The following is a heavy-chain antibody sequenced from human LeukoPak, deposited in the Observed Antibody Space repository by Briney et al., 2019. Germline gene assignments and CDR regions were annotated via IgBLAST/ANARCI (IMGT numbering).Heavy chain of an antibody. V-gene: IGHV1-69*05. CDR2: IIPIFGTA. D-gene: IGHD3-10*01. J-gene: IGHJ4*02. CDR3: ARDPLIRGVSHYFDY. Sequence: SVKVSCKASGGTFSSYAISWVRQAPGQGLEWMGRIIPIFGTANYAQKFQGRVTITTDESTSTAYMELSSLRSEDTAVYYCARDPLIRGVSHYFDYWGQGTLVTVSS. CDR1: GGTFSSYA.